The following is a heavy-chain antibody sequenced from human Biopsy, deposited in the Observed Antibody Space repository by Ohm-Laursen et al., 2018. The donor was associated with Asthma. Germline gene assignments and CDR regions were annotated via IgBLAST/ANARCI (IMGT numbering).Heavy chain of an antibody. CDR1: GTTFSSHS. V-gene: IGHV1-69*01. CDR3: ARAPEPRTVGNDCGTPRHYFFDS. J-gene: IGHJ4*02. CDR2: IIPVFPTA. D-gene: IGHD1-14*01. Sequence: SSVKVSCNASGTTFSSHSFGWVRQAPGQGLESMGGIIPVFPTANYPQKFQGRVTISADESTKTAYMELSSLTSEDTAVYYCARAPEPRTVGNDCGTPRHYFFDSWGQGTLVTVSS.